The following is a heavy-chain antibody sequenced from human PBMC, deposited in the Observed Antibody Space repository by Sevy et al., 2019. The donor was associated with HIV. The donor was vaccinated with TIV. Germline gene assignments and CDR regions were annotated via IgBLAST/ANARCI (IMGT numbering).Heavy chain of an antibody. Sequence: GGSLRLSCAASGFTFSDYFMGWVRQAPGKGLEWVANVDQDGSQKYYVGSVRDRFTISRDNAKNSVYLQMNRLRLDDTAVYYCARELWPGDYWGQGTLVTVSS. V-gene: IGHV3-7*01. CDR2: VDQDGSQK. CDR3: ARELWPGDY. J-gene: IGHJ4*02. D-gene: IGHD2-21*01. CDR1: GFTFSDYF.